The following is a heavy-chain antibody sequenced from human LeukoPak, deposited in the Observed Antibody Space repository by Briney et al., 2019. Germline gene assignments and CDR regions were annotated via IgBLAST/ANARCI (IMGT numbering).Heavy chain of an antibody. CDR3: ARDLYSGYEGLDY. D-gene: IGHD5-12*01. CDR1: GFTFSSYS. Sequence: PGGSLRLSCAASGFTFSSYSMNWVRQAPGKGLEWVSSISSSSSYIYYADSVKGRFTISRDNAKNSLYLQMNSLRAEDTAVYYCARDLYSGYEGLDYWGQGTLVTVSS. V-gene: IGHV3-21*01. J-gene: IGHJ4*02. CDR2: ISSSSSYI.